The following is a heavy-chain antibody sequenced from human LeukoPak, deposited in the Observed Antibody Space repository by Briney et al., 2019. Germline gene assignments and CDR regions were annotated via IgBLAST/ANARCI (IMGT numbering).Heavy chain of an antibody. CDR3: ARFSSHDWYFDL. Sequence: PSETLSLTCAVYGGSFSGYYWSWIRQPPGKGLEWIGEINHSGSTNYNPSLKSRVTISVDTSKNQFSLKLSSVTAADTAVYYCARFSSHDWYFDLWGRGALVTVSS. V-gene: IGHV4-34*01. J-gene: IGHJ2*01. CDR2: INHSGST. CDR1: GGSFSGYY.